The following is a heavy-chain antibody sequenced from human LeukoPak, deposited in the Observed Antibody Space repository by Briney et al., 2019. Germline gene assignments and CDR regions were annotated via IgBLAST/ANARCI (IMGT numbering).Heavy chain of an antibody. CDR1: TFTFINYA. Sequence: GGSLRLSCAASTFTFINYAMHWVRQAPGKGLEWVAVISFDGINKYYADSVRGRFTISRDNSKNTLYLQMNSPRAEDTAVYYCARDGEIAAVGYYYYHYMDVWGKGTTVTVSS. J-gene: IGHJ6*03. D-gene: IGHD6-13*01. CDR2: ISFDGINK. V-gene: IGHV3-30-3*01. CDR3: ARDGEIAAVGYYYYHYMDV.